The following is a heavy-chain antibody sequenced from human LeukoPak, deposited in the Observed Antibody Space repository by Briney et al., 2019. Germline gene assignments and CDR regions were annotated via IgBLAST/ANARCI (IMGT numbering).Heavy chain of an antibody. Sequence: ASVKVSCKTSGYTFTNLDINWLRQAPGQGLEWMGWMSPNSGDTGYAQKFQGRVSMTRDTSISTAYMELSSQRSEDTAVYYCASNPPNTGDFYYWGLGSLVAVSS. CDR1: GYTFTNLD. CDR3: ASNPPNTGDFYY. V-gene: IGHV1-8*01. J-gene: IGHJ4*02. CDR2: MSPNSGDT. D-gene: IGHD1-1*01.